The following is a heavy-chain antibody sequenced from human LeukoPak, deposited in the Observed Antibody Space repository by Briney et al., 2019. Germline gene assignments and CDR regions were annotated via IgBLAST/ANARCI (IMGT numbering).Heavy chain of an antibody. J-gene: IGHJ5*02. V-gene: IGHV6-1*01. D-gene: IGHD2-21*01. Sequence: SQTLSLTCALSGDSFSSNNVAWHWIRQSPARGLEWLGRTYYMSKWYNDYAVSVKSRITINQDISRNQFSLQLSAVTPEHTAVYYCAGGKYNHVAYWFYPWGQGTLVTVSS. CDR3: AGGKYNHVAYWFYP. CDR2: TYYMSKWYN. CDR1: GDSFSSNNVA.